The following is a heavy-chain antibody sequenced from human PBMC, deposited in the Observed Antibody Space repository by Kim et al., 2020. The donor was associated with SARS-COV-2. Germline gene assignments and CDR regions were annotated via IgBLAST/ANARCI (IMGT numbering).Heavy chain of an antibody. CDR1: GFTFSSYG. D-gene: IGHD3-22*01. Sequence: GGSLRLSCAASGFTFSSYGMHWVRQAPGKGLEWVAVITSDGSNEYYADSVNGRFTFSRDTSKYTLNLQMNSLRAENTGVCYCAKDGYDSCDICYWGQGTLVTVSS. J-gene: IGHJ4*02. V-gene: IGHV3-30*18. CDR3: AKDGYDSCDICY. CDR2: ITSDGSNE.